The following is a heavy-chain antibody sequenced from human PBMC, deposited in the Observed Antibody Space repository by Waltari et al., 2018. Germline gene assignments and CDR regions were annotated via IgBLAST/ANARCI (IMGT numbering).Heavy chain of an antibody. CDR3: ARVVVDQTENYYYYYGMDV. J-gene: IGHJ6*02. V-gene: IGHV3-30-3*01. CDR1: GFTFSSYA. D-gene: IGHD2-15*01. Sequence: QVQLVESGGGVVQPGRSLRLSCAASGFTFSSYAMHWVRQAPGKGREWVAVISYDGSNKYYADSVKGRFTISRDNSKNTLYLQMNSLRAEDTAVYYCARVVVDQTENYYYYYGMDVWGQGTTVTVSS. CDR2: ISYDGSNK.